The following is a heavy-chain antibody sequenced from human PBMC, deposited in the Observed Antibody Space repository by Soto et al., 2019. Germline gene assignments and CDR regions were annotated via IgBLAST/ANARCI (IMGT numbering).Heavy chain of an antibody. CDR3: AREGDGYSYGKRSDTRGQYYYYSGMDV. CDR2: TYYRSKWYN. V-gene: IGHV6-1*01. CDR1: GDSVSSNSAA. D-gene: IGHD5-18*01. J-gene: IGHJ6*02. Sequence: PSQTLSLTCAISGDSVSSNSAAWDWIRQPSSRGLEWLGRTYYRSKWYNDYAVSVKSRITINPDTSKNQFSLQLNSVTPEDTAVYYCAREGDGYSYGKRSDTRGQYYYYSGMDVWGQGTTVTVSS.